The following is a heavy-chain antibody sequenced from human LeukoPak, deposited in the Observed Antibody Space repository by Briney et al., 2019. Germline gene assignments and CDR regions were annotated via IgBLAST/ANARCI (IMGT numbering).Heavy chain of an antibody. CDR1: GYSLTGYY. Sequence: ASVKVSCKASGYSLTGYYMHWVRQAPGQGLEWMGWINLNSGGTNYAQKFQGRVTMTRDTSISTAYMELSWLSSDDTAVYYCARGWGGDSSGYRYFDYWGQGTVVTVSS. CDR2: INLNSGGT. D-gene: IGHD3-22*01. V-gene: IGHV1-2*02. J-gene: IGHJ4*02. CDR3: ARGWGGDSSGYRYFDY.